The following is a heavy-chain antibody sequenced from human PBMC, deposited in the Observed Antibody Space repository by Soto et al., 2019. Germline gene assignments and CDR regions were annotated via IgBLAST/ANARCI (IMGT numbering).Heavy chain of an antibody. Sequence: SVKVSCKASGGTFSSYAISWVRQAPGQGLEWMGGIIPIFRTADYAQKFQGRVTMTEDTSTDTAYMELSSLRSEDTAVYYCATLPSPMIEKYYFDYWGQGTLVTVSS. CDR3: ATLPSPMIEKYYFDY. J-gene: IGHJ4*02. V-gene: IGHV1-69*06. D-gene: IGHD3-22*01. CDR2: IIPIFRTA. CDR1: GGTFSSYA.